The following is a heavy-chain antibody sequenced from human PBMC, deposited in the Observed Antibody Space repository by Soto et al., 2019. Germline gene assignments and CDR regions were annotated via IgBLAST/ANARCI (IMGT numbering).Heavy chain of an antibody. J-gene: IGHJ6*02. D-gene: IGHD6-13*01. CDR1: GFTFDDYA. V-gene: IGHV3-9*01. Sequence: SCAASGFTFDDYAMYWVRQVPGKGPEWVSGINWNSGSIGYADSVMGRFTISRDNAKNSLYLQMNSLRAEDTALYYCAKGLAGGTTYYYYGMDVWGQGTTVTVSS. CDR3: AKGLAGGTTYYYYGMDV. CDR2: INWNSGSI.